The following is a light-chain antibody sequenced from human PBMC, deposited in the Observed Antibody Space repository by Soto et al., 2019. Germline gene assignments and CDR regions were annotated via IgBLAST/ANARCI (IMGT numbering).Light chain of an antibody. CDR2: ENN. V-gene: IGLV1-51*02. Sequence: QSVLTQPPSVSAAPGQKVTISCSGSSSNIGNNYVSWYQQLPGTAPKLLIYENNKRPSGIPARFSGSKSGTSATLGITGLPTGDEADYYCGTWDSSLSAEVFGGGTKVTVL. J-gene: IGLJ3*02. CDR1: SSNIGNNY. CDR3: GTWDSSLSAEV.